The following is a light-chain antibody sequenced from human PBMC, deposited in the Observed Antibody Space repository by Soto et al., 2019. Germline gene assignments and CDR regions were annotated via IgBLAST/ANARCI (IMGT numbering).Light chain of an antibody. CDR3: QQYYNGPPYT. V-gene: IGKV3-15*01. Sequence: EIVMTQSPATLSVSPWERATLSCSASKSVSSNLAWYQQKLGQAPRLLIYVASTRATGIPARFSGSGSGIEVTLTIISLLSEDFAVYYCQQYYNGPPYTFGQGTKLEIK. J-gene: IGKJ2*01. CDR2: VAS. CDR1: KSVSSN.